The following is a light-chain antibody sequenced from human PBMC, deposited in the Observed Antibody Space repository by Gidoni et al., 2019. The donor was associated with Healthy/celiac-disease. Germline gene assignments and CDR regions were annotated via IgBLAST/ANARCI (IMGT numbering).Light chain of an antibody. CDR1: QDISNY. J-gene: IGKJ3*01. Sequence: DIQMTQSPYSLSASVGDRVTITCQASQDISNYLNWYQQKPGKAPKRLIYDASNLETGVPSRFSGSGSGTDFTFTISSLQPEDIATYYCQQYDNLPLTFGPGTKVDIK. CDR3: QQYDNLPLT. V-gene: IGKV1-33*01. CDR2: DAS.